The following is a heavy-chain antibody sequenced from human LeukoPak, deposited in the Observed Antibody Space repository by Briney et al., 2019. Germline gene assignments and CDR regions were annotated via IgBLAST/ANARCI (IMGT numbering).Heavy chain of an antibody. Sequence: SETLSLTCAVYGGSFSGYYWSWIRQPPGKGLEWIGEINHSGSTNYNPSLKSRVTISVDTSKNQFSLKLSSVTAADTAVYYCASGFLYCSGGSCYSGRPNYYYMDVWGKGTTVTVSS. CDR1: GGSFSGYY. CDR3: ASGFLYCSGGSCYSGRPNYYYMDV. J-gene: IGHJ6*03. V-gene: IGHV4-34*01. D-gene: IGHD2-15*01. CDR2: INHSGST.